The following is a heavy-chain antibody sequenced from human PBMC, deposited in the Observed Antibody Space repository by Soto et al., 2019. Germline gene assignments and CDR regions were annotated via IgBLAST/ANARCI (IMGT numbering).Heavy chain of an antibody. J-gene: IGHJ4*02. CDR1: GFTFSSYG. V-gene: IGHV3-30*18. CDR2: ISYDGSNK. Sequence: QVQLVESGGGVVQPGRSLRLSCAASGFTFSSYGMHWVRQAPGKGLEWVAVISYDGSNKYYADSVKGRFTISRDNSKNTLYLQMNSLRAEYTAVYYCAKDLDYPYYFDYWGQGTLVTVSS. CDR3: AKDLDYPYYFDY. D-gene: IGHD5-12*01.